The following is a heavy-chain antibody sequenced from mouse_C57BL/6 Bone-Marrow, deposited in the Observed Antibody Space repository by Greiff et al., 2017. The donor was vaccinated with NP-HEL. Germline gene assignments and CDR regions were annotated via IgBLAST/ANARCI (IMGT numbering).Heavy chain of an antibody. CDR2: SRNKANDYTT. CDR1: GFTFSDFY. V-gene: IGHV7-1*01. CDR3: ARDGGDYFDY. Sequence: EVKLMESGGGLVQSGRSLRLSCATSGFTFSDFYMEWVRQAPGKGLEWIAASRNKANDYTTEYSASVKGRFIVSRDTSQSILYLQMNALRAEDTAIYYCARDGGDYFDYWGQGTTLTVSS. J-gene: IGHJ2*01.